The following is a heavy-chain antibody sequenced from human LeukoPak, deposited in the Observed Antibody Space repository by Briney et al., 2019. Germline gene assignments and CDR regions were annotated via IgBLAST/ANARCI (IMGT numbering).Heavy chain of an antibody. J-gene: IGHJ4*02. CDR2: NNHSGST. CDR1: GGSFSGYY. V-gene: IGHV4-34*01. D-gene: IGHD1-20*01. Sequence: PSETLSLTCAVYGGSFSGYYWSWIRQPPGKGLEWIGENNHSGSTNYNPSLKSRVTISVDTSKNQFSLKLSSVTAADTAVYYCARKTVRVTGTDFDYWGQGTLVTVSS. CDR3: ARKTVRVTGTDFDY.